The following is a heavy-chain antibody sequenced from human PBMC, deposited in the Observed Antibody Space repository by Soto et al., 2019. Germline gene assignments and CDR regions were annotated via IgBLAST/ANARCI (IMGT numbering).Heavy chain of an antibody. CDR3: ARGVGYCSGGSCYVWFDP. CDR1: GFTFSDYY. CDR2: ISSSGSTI. V-gene: IGHV3-11*01. D-gene: IGHD2-15*01. J-gene: IGHJ5*02. Sequence: TGGSLRLSCAASGFTFSDYYMSWIRQAPGKGLEWVSYISSSGSTIYYADSVKGRFTISRDNAKNSLYLQMNSLRAEDTAVYYCARGVGYCSGGSCYVWFDPWGQGTLVTVSS.